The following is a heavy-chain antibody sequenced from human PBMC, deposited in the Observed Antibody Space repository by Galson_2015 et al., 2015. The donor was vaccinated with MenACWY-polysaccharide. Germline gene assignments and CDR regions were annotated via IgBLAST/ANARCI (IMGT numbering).Heavy chain of an antibody. V-gene: IGHV1-46*01. CDR3: AREVDTAMATVISYYYGMDV. Sequence: SVKVSCKASGYTFTSYYMHWVRQAPGQGLEWMGIINPSGAGTSYAQKFQGRVTMTRDTSTDTVYMELSSLRSEDTAVYYCAREVDTAMATVISYYYGMDVWGQGTTVTVSS. D-gene: IGHD5-18*01. CDR2: INPSGAGT. J-gene: IGHJ6*02. CDR1: GYTFTSYY.